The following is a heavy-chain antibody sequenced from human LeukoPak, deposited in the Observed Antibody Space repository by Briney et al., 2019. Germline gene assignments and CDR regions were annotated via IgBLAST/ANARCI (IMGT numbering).Heavy chain of an antibody. D-gene: IGHD3-16*02. J-gene: IGHJ4*02. V-gene: IGHV3-73*01. Sequence: GGSLRLSCAASGFTFSGSAMHWVRQASGKGLEWVGRIRSKANSYATAYAASVKGRFTISRDDSKNTAYLQMNSLKTEDTAVYYCAKGCDDYVWGSYRYTCDFDYWGQGTLVTVSS. CDR1: GFTFSGSA. CDR2: IRSKANSYAT. CDR3: AKGCDDYVWGSYRYTCDFDY.